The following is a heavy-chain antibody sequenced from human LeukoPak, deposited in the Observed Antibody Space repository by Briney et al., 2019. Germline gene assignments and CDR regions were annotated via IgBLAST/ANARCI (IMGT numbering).Heavy chain of an antibody. D-gene: IGHD5-12*01. CDR1: GGSISNYY. Sequence: SETLSLTCTVSGGSISNYYWSWIRQPPGKGLEWIGFIYYSGSTNYNPSLKSRVTISVDTSKNQFSLKLSSVTAADTAVYYCARVRYSGYVDYWGQGTLVTVSS. CDR3: ARVRYSGYVDY. CDR2: IYYSGST. J-gene: IGHJ4*02. V-gene: IGHV4-59*01.